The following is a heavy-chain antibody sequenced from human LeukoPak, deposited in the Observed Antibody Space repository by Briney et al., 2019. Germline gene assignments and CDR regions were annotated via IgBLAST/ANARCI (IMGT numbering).Heavy chain of an antibody. V-gene: IGHV4-39*01. Sequence: SETLSLTCTVSGGSICSSSYYWGWIRQPPGKGLEWIGSIYYSGSTYYNPSLKSRVTISVDTSKNQFSLKLSSVTAADTAVYYCARRPVYYGSGSYYNVVWFDPWGQGTLVTVSS. D-gene: IGHD3-10*01. J-gene: IGHJ5*02. CDR3: ARRPVYYGSGSYYNVVWFDP. CDR2: IYYSGST. CDR1: GGSICSSSYY.